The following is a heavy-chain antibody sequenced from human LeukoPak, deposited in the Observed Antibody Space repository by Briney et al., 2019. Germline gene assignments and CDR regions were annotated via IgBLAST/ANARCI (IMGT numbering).Heavy chain of an antibody. CDR1: GGSISSGSYY. CDR3: ASRFLYSSGSFDY. CDR2: IYYSGST. V-gene: IGHV4-61*01. J-gene: IGHJ4*02. Sequence: RTSETLSLTCTVSGGSISSGSYYWSWIRQPPGKGLEWIGYIYYSGSTNYNPSLKSRVTISVDTSKNQFSLKLSSVTAADTAVYYCASRFLYSSGSFDYWGQGTLVTVSS. D-gene: IGHD6-19*01.